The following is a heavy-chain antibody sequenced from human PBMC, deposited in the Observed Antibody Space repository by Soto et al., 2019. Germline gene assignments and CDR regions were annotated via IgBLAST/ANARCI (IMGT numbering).Heavy chain of an antibody. CDR1: GFTFSSYA. V-gene: IGHV3-23*01. CDR3: AKDSHDYDFWSGYPNWFDP. CDR2: ISGSGGST. D-gene: IGHD3-3*01. J-gene: IGHJ5*02. Sequence: EVQLLESGGGLVQPGGSLRLSCAASGFTFSSYAMSWVRQAPGKGLEWVSAISGSGGSTYYADSVKGRFTISRDNSKNTLYLQMNSLRAEDTAVYYCAKDSHDYDFWSGYPNWFDPWGQGTLVTVSS.